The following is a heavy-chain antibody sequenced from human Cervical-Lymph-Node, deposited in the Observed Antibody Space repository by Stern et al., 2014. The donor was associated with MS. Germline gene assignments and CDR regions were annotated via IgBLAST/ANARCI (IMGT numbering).Heavy chain of an antibody. J-gene: IGHJ4*02. Sequence: QVQLVQSGAEMKKPGASVKVSCMASGYSFTSYFIIWVRQAPGQGLEWRGRINPSAGNTNYAQKFQGRVVMTSDTSTGTVYLELSSLRSEDTAVYYCARDEGADYWGQGTLVTVSS. CDR2: INPSAGNT. CDR3: ARDEGADY. CDR1: GYSFTSYF. V-gene: IGHV1-46*01.